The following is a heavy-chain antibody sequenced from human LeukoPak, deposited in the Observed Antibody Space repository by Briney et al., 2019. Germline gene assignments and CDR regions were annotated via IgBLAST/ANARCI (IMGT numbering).Heavy chain of an antibody. V-gene: IGHV3-23*01. J-gene: IGHJ4*02. Sequence: PGGSLRLSCVASGFTFSTYGMTWVRQAPGKGLEWVSAISGSAGSTYCADSVKGRFTISRDNSKNTLYLQMNSLRAEDTAVYYCARRAGAYSHPYDYWGQGTLVTVSS. CDR3: ARRAGAYSHPYDY. D-gene: IGHD4/OR15-4a*01. CDR1: GFTFSTYG. CDR2: ISGSAGST.